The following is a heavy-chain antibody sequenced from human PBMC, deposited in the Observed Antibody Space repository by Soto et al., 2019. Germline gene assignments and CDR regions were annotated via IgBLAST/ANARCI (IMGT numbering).Heavy chain of an antibody. V-gene: IGHV1-2*04. CDR1: GYTFTGYC. CDR2: INPNSGGT. J-gene: IGHJ5*02. Sequence: QVQLVQSGAEVKKPGASVKVSCKASGYTFTGYCMHWVRQAPGQGLEWMGWINPNSGGTNYAQKFQGWVTMTRDTSISTAYMELSRLRSDDTAVYYCARVNSGSYYGWFDPWGQGTLVTVSS. D-gene: IGHD1-26*01. CDR3: ARVNSGSYYGWFDP.